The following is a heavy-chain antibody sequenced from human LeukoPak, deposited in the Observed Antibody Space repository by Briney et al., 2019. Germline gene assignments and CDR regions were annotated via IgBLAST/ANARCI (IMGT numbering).Heavy chain of an antibody. CDR1: GGSISSSSYY. Sequence: PSETLSLTCTVSGGSISSSSYYWGWIRQPPGKGLEWIGSIYYSGSTYYNPSLKSRVTISVDTSKNQFSLKLSSVTAADTAVYYCARAVAVGYCSGGSCYSGNWFDPWGQGTLVTVSS. V-gene: IGHV4-39*07. CDR2: IYYSGST. J-gene: IGHJ5*02. D-gene: IGHD2-15*01. CDR3: ARAVAVGYCSGGSCYSGNWFDP.